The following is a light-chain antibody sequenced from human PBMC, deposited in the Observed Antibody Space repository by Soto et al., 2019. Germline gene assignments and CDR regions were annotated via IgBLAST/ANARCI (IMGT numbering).Light chain of an antibody. V-gene: IGLV7-46*01. J-gene: IGLJ1*01. CDR1: TGAVTSGHY. Sequence: QTVVTQEPSLTVSPGGTVTLTCGSSTGAVTSGHYPYWVRQKPGQAPRTLIYDTSKKHSWTPARFSGSLLGGKAALTLSGAQPEDEAEYYCLLSYSGASYVFGTGTKLTVL. CDR3: LLSYSGASYV. CDR2: DTS.